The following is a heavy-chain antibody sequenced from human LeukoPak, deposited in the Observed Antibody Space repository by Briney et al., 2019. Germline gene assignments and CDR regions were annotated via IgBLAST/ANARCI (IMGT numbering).Heavy chain of an antibody. D-gene: IGHD2-15*01. CDR1: GYTFTGYY. Sequence: ASVKVSCKASGYTFTGYYMHWVRQAPGQGLEWVGWINPNSGGTNYAQKFQGWVTMTRDTSISTAYMELSRLRSDDTAVYYCARDHCSGGSCYSSVPGDYWGQETLVTVSS. CDR2: INPNSGGT. J-gene: IGHJ4*02. CDR3: ARDHCSGGSCYSSVPGDY. V-gene: IGHV1-2*04.